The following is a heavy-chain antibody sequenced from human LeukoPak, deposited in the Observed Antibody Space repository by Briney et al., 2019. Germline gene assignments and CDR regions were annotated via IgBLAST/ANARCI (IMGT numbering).Heavy chain of an antibody. Sequence: ASVKVSCKASGYTFTGYYMHWVRQAPGQGLEWMGWINPNSGGTNYAQKFQGRVTMTRDTSISTAYMELSRLRSDDTAVYYCAGEWRVLGLAGPKYCSSTSCYRCRGTKGWFDPWGQGTLVTVSS. V-gene: IGHV1-2*02. J-gene: IGHJ5*02. CDR3: AGEWRVLGLAGPKYCSSTSCYRCRGTKGWFDP. D-gene: IGHD2-2*01. CDR2: INPNSGGT. CDR1: GYTFTGYY.